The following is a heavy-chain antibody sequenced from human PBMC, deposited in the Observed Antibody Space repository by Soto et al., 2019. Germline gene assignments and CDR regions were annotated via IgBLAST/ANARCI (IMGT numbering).Heavy chain of an antibody. CDR3: ARESTVVTPAAFDI. D-gene: IGHD2-21*02. Sequence: ASVKVSCKTSGYTFTDYYIHWVRQAPGQGLEWMGGINPNSGGTNYAQKIQGGVPRTRDTSISTAYMELSRLRSDDTAVYFWARESTVVTPAAFDIWGKGTMVTVSS. V-gene: IGHV1-2*02. CDR1: GYTFTDYY. J-gene: IGHJ3*02. CDR2: INPNSGGT.